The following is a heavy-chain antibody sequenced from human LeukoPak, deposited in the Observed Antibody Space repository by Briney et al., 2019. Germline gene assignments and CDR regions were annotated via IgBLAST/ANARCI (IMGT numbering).Heavy chain of an antibody. Sequence: GGSLRLFCAASGFTFSSYAMSWVRQAPGKGLEWVSAISGSGGSTYYADSVKGRFTISRDNSKNTLYLQMNGLRAEDTAVYYCAKGPRGYSGYDPPDYWGQGTLVTVSS. CDR2: ISGSGGST. CDR1: GFTFSSYA. J-gene: IGHJ4*02. D-gene: IGHD5-12*01. CDR3: AKGPRGYSGYDPPDY. V-gene: IGHV3-23*01.